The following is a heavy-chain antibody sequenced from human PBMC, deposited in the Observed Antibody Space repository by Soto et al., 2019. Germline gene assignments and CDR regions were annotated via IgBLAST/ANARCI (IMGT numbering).Heavy chain of an antibody. CDR2: MSGSSSTT. Sequence: GGSLRLSCATSGPTFSNYAMSWVRQAPGGGLEWVSSMSGSSSTTYYADSVRGRFTISRDRSKNTLYLQMSSLRAEDTALYYCAKNQERELPRVIDFWGQGTLVTVSS. CDR3: AKNQERELPRVIDF. J-gene: IGHJ4*02. D-gene: IGHD1-7*01. CDR1: GPTFSNYA. V-gene: IGHV3-23*01.